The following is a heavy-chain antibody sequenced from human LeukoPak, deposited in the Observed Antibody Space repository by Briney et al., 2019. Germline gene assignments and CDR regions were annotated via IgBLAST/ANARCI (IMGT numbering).Heavy chain of an antibody. CDR2: IGSPGET. V-gene: IGHV3-23*01. CDR3: ARDPGGYFDY. CDR1: GFDFSICA. J-gene: IGHJ4*02. D-gene: IGHD3-10*01. Sequence: PGGSLRLSCAASGFDFSICAMTWVRQAPGKGLEWVASIGSPGETYYADSVKGRFTISRGNSENTLFLQMNSLRPEDTAVYFCARDPGGYFDYWGQGTLVTVPS.